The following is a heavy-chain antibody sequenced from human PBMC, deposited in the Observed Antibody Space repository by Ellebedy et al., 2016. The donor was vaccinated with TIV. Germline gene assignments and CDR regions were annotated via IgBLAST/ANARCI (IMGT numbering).Heavy chain of an antibody. CDR1: GFTFSSYS. D-gene: IGHD3-10*01. V-gene: IGHV3-21*01. CDR2: ISSSSSYI. Sequence: GESLKISCAASGFTFSSYSMNWVRQAPGKGLEWVSSISSSSSYIYYADSVKGRFTISRDNAKNSLYLQMNSLRAEDTAVYYCARVTMVRGEDYWGQGTLVTVSS. J-gene: IGHJ4*02. CDR3: ARVTMVRGEDY.